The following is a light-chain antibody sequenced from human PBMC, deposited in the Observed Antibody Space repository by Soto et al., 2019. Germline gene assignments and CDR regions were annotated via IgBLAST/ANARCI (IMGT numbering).Light chain of an antibody. J-gene: IGLJ2*01. CDR1: SSNIGAGYD. V-gene: IGLV1-40*01. Sequence: QAVVTQPPSVSGAPGQRVTISCTGSSSNIGAGYDVHWYQQLPGTVPKLLIYANNNRPSGVPDRFSGSKSGTSASLAITGLQAEAEADYYCQSYDNSLDGRVFGGGTKLTVL. CDR3: QSYDNSLDGRV. CDR2: ANN.